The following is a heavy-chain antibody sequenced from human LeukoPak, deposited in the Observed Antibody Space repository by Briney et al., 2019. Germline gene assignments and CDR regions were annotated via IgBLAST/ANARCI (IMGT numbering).Heavy chain of an antibody. V-gene: IGHV4-4*02. Sequence: TGGSLRLSCVVSGFTFSNYWMSWVRQPPGKGLEWIGEIYHSGSTNYNPSLKSRVTISVDKSKNQFSLKLSSVTAADTAVYYCARDKQDAFDIWGQGTMVTVSS. CDR2: IYHSGST. J-gene: IGHJ3*02. CDR1: GFTFSNYW. D-gene: IGHD6-13*01. CDR3: ARDKQDAFDI.